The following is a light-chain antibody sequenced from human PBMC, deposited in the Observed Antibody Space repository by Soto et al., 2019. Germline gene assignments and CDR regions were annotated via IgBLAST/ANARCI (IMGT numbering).Light chain of an antibody. Sequence: QSVLIQTPSVSGTPGQSVTISCSGSNSNMGSNTVNWFQQLPGTAPKLLIYCDNQRPSGVPGRFSASRSGTSASLAISGLQSEDEADYYCAVWDDGLTAYVFGTATKLTVL. J-gene: IGLJ1*01. CDR3: AVWDDGLTAYV. CDR1: NSNMGSNT. CDR2: CDN. V-gene: IGLV1-44*01.